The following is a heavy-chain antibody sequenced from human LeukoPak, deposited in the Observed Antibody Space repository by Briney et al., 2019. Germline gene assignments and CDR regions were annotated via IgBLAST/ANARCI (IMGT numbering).Heavy chain of an antibody. V-gene: IGHV1-18*01. CDR2: ISAYNGNT. J-gene: IGHJ6*02. CDR3: ARAGYSSGPRRNYYYGMDV. D-gene: IGHD6-19*01. CDR1: GYTFTSYG. Sequence: GASVKVSCKASGYTFTSYGISWVRQAPGQGLEWMGWISAYNGNTNYAQKLQGRVAMTTDTSTSTAYMELRSLRSDDTAVYYCARAGYSSGPRRNYYYGMDVWGQGTTVTVSS.